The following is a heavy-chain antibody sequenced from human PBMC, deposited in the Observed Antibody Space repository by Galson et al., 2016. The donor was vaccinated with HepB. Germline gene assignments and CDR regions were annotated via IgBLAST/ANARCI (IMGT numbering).Heavy chain of an antibody. Sequence: SLRLSCAASGFTVSSNYMSWVRQAPGKGLEWVSVIYSGGTTYYADSVKGRFTFSRDNSKNTLFLQMNTLRPEDTAVYYCARGVYGDHGWFDYWGQGTLVTVSS. V-gene: IGHV3-66*02. CDR3: ARGVYGDHGWFDY. CDR1: GFTVSSNY. CDR2: IYSGGTT. J-gene: IGHJ4*02. D-gene: IGHD4-17*01.